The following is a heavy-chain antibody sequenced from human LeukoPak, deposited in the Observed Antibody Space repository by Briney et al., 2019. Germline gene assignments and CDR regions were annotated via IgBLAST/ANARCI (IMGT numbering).Heavy chain of an antibody. J-gene: IGHJ4*02. Sequence: ASVKVSCKASGYTCTNYYMHWVRLAPGQGLEWMGIINPSGGSTSYAQKFQGRVTMTRDTSTSTVYMELSSLRSEDTAVYYCARDPYCSGGSCVFDCWGLGTLVTVFS. D-gene: IGHD2-15*01. CDR1: GYTCTNYY. V-gene: IGHV1-46*01. CDR2: INPSGGST. CDR3: ARDPYCSGGSCVFDC.